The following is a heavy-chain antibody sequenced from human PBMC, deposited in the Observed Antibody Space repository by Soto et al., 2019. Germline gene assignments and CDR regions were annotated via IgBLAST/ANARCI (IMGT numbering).Heavy chain of an antibody. CDR2: IIPILGIA. CDR3: ASRYGSGKYYFDF. Sequence: SVKVSCKASGGTFSSYTISWVRQAPGQGLEWMGRIIPILGIANYAQKFQGRVTITADKSTSTAYMELSSLRSEDTAVYYCASRYGSGKYYFDFWGQGTPVTVSS. V-gene: IGHV1-69*02. D-gene: IGHD3-10*01. CDR1: GGTFSSYT. J-gene: IGHJ4*02.